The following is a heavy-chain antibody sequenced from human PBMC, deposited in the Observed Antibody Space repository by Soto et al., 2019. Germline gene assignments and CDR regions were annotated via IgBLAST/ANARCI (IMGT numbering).Heavy chain of an antibody. Sequence: SETLSLTCTVSGGSISSYYWSWIRQPPGKGLEWIGYIYYSGSTNYNPSLKSRVTISVDTSKNQFSLKLSSVTAADTAVYYYARQQLVRGYYYYMDVWGKGTTLTVSS. CDR1: GGSISSYY. J-gene: IGHJ6*03. CDR3: ARQQLVRGYYYYMDV. CDR2: IYYSGST. V-gene: IGHV4-59*08. D-gene: IGHD6-6*01.